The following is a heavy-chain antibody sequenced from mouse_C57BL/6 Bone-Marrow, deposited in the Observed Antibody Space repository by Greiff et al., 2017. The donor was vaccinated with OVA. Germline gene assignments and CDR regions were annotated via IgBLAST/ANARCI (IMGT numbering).Heavy chain of an antibody. CDR3: ARSALLLPYYYAMDY. V-gene: IGHV1-19*01. CDR1: GYTFTDYY. Sequence: EVQLQQSGPVLVKPGASVKMSCKASGYTFTDYYMNWVKQSHGKSLEWIGVINPYNGGTSYNQKFKGKATLTVDKSSSTAYMELNSLTSEDSAVYYCARSALLLPYYYAMDYWGQGTSVTVSS. J-gene: IGHJ4*01. CDR2: INPYNGGT. D-gene: IGHD2-1*01.